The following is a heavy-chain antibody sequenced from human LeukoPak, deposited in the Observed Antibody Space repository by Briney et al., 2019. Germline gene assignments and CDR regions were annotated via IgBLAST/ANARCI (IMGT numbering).Heavy chain of an antibody. V-gene: IGHV3-7*01. CDR3: AKPCWAFDI. CDR1: GISFSDYW. CDR2: IKQDGSEK. D-gene: IGHD2-21*01. J-gene: IGHJ3*02. Sequence: GGSLRLSCAASGISFSDYWMSWVRQAPGRGLEWVANIKQDGSEKFYVDSVKGRFTISRDNSKNTLYLQMNSLRAEDTAVYYCAKPCWAFDIWGQGTMVTVSS.